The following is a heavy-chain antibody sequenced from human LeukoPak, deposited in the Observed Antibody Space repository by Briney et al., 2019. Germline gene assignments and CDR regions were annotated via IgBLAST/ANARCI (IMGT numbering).Heavy chain of an antibody. CDR2: ISGDGGST. CDR3: AKDGYYYGSGSTLPLDY. V-gene: IGHV3-43*02. Sequence: PGGPLRLSCAASGFTFDDYAMHWVRQAPGKGLEWVSLISGDGGSTYYADSVKGRFTISRDNSKNSLYLQMNSLRTEDTALYYCAKDGYYYGSGSTLPLDYWGQGTLVTASS. D-gene: IGHD3-10*01. CDR1: GFTFDDYA. J-gene: IGHJ4*02.